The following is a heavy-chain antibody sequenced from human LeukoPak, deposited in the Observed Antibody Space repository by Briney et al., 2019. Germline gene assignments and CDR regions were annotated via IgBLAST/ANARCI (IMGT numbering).Heavy chain of an antibody. V-gene: IGHV3-53*01. CDR1: GFTVSSNY. CDR2: IYSGGST. CDR3: ARAQRYYDFWSGYWDYYYYGMDV. J-gene: IGHJ6*02. Sequence: GGSLRLSCAASGFTVSSNYMSWVCQAPGKGLEWVSVIYSGGSTYYADSVKGRFTISRDNSKNTLYLQMNSLRAEDTAVYYCARAQRYYDFWSGYWDYYYYGMDVWGQGTTVTVSS. D-gene: IGHD3-3*01.